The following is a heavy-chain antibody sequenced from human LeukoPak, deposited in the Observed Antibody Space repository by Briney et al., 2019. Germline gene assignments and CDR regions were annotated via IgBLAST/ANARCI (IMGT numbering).Heavy chain of an antibody. J-gene: IGHJ3*02. CDR2: IYYSGST. CDR1: GGSISSGDYY. Sequence: SETLSLTCTVSGGSISSGDYYWSWIRQPPGKGLEWIGYIYYSGSTYYNPSLKSRVTISVDTSKNQFSLKLSSVTAADTAVYYCARVPGYCSSTSCYIRAFDIWGQGTMVTVSS. D-gene: IGHD2-2*02. V-gene: IGHV4-30-4*08. CDR3: ARVPGYCSSTSCYIRAFDI.